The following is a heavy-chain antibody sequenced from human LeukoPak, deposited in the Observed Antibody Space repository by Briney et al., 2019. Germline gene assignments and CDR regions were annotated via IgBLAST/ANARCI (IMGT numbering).Heavy chain of an antibody. CDR2: IIPIFATA. V-gene: IGHV1-69*13. J-gene: IGHJ4*02. Sequence: SVKVSCKASGGTFSNLGISWVRQAPGHGLEWMGGIIPIFATATYAQKFQGRVTITADDSTSTAYMELRSLRFDDTAVYYCTRGEDYVVEVTATTWTLFDYWGQGTLVTVSS. D-gene: IGHD2-15*01. CDR3: TRGEDYVVEVTATTWTLFDY. CDR1: GGTFSNLG.